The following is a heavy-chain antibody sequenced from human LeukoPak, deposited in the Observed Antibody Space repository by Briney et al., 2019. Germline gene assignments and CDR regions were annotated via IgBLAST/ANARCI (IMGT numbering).Heavy chain of an antibody. Sequence: SQTLSLTCTVSGGSISSGFYWGWIRQPPGKGLEWIGSIYHSGGTFYNTSLKSRVTISVDTSKNQFSLKLSSVTAADTAVYYCARDDFGARDAFDIWGQGTMVTVSS. D-gene: IGHD3-16*01. CDR3: ARDDFGARDAFDI. CDR1: GGSISSGFY. CDR2: IYHSGGT. V-gene: IGHV4-38-2*02. J-gene: IGHJ3*02.